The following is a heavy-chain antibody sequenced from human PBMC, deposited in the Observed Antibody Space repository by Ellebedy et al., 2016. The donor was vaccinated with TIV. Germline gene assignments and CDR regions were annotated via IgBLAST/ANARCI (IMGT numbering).Heavy chain of an antibody. V-gene: IGHV4-59*12. D-gene: IGHD3-10*01. Sequence: SETLSLTXTVSGGSISSYYWGWIRQPPGKGLEWIGYFYYGGSTNYNPSLKSRVTVSLDTSKNQFSLKLSSVTAADTAVYYCARDRGYYGSGSYYYYYYMDVWGKGTTVTVSS. CDR1: GGSISSYY. CDR2: FYYGGST. J-gene: IGHJ6*03. CDR3: ARDRGYYGSGSYYYYYYMDV.